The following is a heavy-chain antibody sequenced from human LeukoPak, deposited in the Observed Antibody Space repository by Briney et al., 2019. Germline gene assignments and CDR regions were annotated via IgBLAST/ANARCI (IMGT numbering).Heavy chain of an antibody. CDR3: AKGGGVAVAGNWFDP. Sequence: GGSLRLSCAASGFTFDDYAMHWVRQAPGKGLEWVSGISRNSSSIGYADSVKGRFTISRDNAKNSLYLQMNSLRAEDTALYYCAKGGGVAVAGNWFDPWGQGTLVTVSS. J-gene: IGHJ5*02. CDR1: GFTFDDYA. D-gene: IGHD6-19*01. CDR2: ISRNSSSI. V-gene: IGHV3-9*01.